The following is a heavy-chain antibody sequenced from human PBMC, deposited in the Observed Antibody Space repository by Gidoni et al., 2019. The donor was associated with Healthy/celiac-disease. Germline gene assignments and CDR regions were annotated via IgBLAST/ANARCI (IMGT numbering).Heavy chain of an antibody. Sequence: LEWVGRIRSKANSYATAFGASVKGRFTISRDDSKTTAYLQMNSLNTEDTAVYYCTEESNGYYDYWGQGALVTVSS. D-gene: IGHD3-22*01. CDR2: IRSKANSYAT. J-gene: IGHJ4*02. V-gene: IGHV3-73*01. CDR3: TEESNGYYDY.